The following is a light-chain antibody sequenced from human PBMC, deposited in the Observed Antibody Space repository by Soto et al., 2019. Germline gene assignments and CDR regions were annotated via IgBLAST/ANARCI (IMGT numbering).Light chain of an antibody. V-gene: IGKV1-33*01. CDR3: QQYDNLPLT. Sequence: DIQMTQSPSSLSASVGDRVTITCQTSQDISNYLNWYQQKSGKAPELLIYDASNLETGVPSRFSGTGSGTDFTFTISSLQPEDIATYYCQQYDNLPLTFGGGTNVAIK. CDR1: QDISNY. CDR2: DAS. J-gene: IGKJ4*01.